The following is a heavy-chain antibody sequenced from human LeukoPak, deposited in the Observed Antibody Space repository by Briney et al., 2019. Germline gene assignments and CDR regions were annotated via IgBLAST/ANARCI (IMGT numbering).Heavy chain of an antibody. Sequence: SQTLSLPCTVSGGSICSGDYYWSWIRQPPGKGLEWIGYIYYSGSTYYNPSLKSRVTISVDTSKNQFSLKLSSVTAADTAVYYCARDSGGYYGEFDYWGQGTLVTVSS. V-gene: IGHV4-30-4*01. CDR2: IYYSGST. J-gene: IGHJ4*02. CDR1: GGSICSGDYY. D-gene: IGHD3-22*01. CDR3: ARDSGGYYGEFDY.